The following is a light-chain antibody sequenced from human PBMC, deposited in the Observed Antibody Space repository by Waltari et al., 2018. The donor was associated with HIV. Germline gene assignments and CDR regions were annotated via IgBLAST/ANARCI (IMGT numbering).Light chain of an antibody. CDR1: QSVSAGY. V-gene: IGKV3-20*01. Sequence: VVLTQSPGTLSLSPGERATLSCRTSQSVSAGYIAWYQLKPGQPPTLLIYDSSKRATGIPDRFSGSGYGTDFTLTVSRLETEDFAVYFCQQYAESPRTFGQGTKVDVK. CDR2: DSS. CDR3: QQYAESPRT. J-gene: IGKJ1*01.